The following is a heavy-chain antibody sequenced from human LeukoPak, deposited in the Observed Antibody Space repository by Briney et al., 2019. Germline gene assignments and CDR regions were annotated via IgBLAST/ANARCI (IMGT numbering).Heavy chain of an antibody. V-gene: IGHV3-7*01. CDR2: IKQDGSEK. Sequence: GGSLRLSCAASGFTFSSYWMSWVRQAPGKGLEWVANIKQDGSEKYYVDSVKGRFTISRDNAKNSLYLQMNSLRAEDTAVYYCATGAVVVTASDAFDIWGQGTMVTVSS. J-gene: IGHJ3*02. CDR3: ATGAVVVTASDAFDI. CDR1: GFTFSSYW. D-gene: IGHD2-21*02.